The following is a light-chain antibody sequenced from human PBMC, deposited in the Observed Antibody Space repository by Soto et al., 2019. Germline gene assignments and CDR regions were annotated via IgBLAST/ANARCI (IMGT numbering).Light chain of an antibody. CDR2: RNN. CDR1: SSDIGSNA. V-gene: IGLV1-47*01. Sequence: QSVLTQPPSTSRTPGQRVTISCSGSSSDIGSNAVYWYQQFPGTAPKLLIYRNNQRPSGVPDRFSGTKSGTSASLAISGLRSEDQADYYCAACNDGLSGFVFGTGTKVTVL. CDR3: AACNDGLSGFV. J-gene: IGLJ1*01.